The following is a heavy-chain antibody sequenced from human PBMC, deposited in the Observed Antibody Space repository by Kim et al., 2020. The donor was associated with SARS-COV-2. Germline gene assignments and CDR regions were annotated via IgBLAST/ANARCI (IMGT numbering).Heavy chain of an antibody. V-gene: IGHV4-4*06. Sequence: LKRRVPMSVDTSKNQFSLKLSSVTAADTAVYYCARVSGSYSLYYYYYMDVWGKGTTVTVSS. CDR3: ARVSGSYSLYYYYYMDV. D-gene: IGHD1-26*01. J-gene: IGHJ6*03.